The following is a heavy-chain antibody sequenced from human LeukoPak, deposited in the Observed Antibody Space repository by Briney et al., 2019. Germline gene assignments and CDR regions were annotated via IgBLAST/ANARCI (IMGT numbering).Heavy chain of an antibody. J-gene: IGHJ4*02. D-gene: IGHD3-3*01. V-gene: IGHV3-33*01. CDR1: GFTFSSYG. CDR3: ARDITIFGVVISLPDY. CDR2: IRYDGSNK. Sequence: SGRSLRLSCAASGFTFSSYGMHWVRQAPGKGLEWVAFIRYDGSNKYYADSVKGRFTISRDNAKNSLYLQMNSLRAEDTAVYYCARDITIFGVVISLPDYWGQGTLVTVSS.